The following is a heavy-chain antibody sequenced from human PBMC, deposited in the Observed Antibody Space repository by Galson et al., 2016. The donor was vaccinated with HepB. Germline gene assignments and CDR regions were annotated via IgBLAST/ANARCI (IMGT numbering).Heavy chain of an antibody. D-gene: IGHD2-2*01. Sequence: TLSLTCTVSGGSISSGSSYWSWLRQQSGKGLEWIGYIYHSGSAQYNPSLKSRVTISVDTSKNQFSLNLDSVTSADTAVYYCARGDPRSFSCYVLDYWGQGAQVTVSS. CDR2: IYHSGSA. V-gene: IGHV4-31*03. CDR1: GGSISSGSSY. CDR3: ARGDPRSFSCYVLDY. J-gene: IGHJ4*02.